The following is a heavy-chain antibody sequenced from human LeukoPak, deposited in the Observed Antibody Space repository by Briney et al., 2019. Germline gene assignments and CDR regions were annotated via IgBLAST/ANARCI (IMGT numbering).Heavy chain of an antibody. CDR1: GFTFSSYA. J-gene: IGHJ4*02. V-gene: IGHV3-23*01. CDR2: ISGSGGST. CDR3: AKDSGSYDRGGYFDY. Sequence: GGSLRLSCAASGFTFSSYAMSWVRQAPGKGLEWVSAISGSGGSTYYADSVKGRFTISRDNSKNTLYLQMNSLRAEDTAVYYCAKDSGSYDRGGYFDYWGQGTLVTVSS. D-gene: IGHD1-26*01.